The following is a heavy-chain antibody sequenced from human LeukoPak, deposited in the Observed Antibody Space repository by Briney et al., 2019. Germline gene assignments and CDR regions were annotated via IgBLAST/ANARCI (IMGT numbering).Heavy chain of an antibody. J-gene: IGHJ6*04. D-gene: IGHD3-10*01. CDR1: GYTFTNYA. V-gene: IGHV7-4-1*02. Sequence: PAASVKVSCKASGYTFTNYAMNWVRQAPGQGLEWMGWTNTNTGNPMYAQGFTGRFVFSLDTSVSTAYLQISSLKAEDTAIYYCARRSMVQHLDVWGKGTTVTVSS. CDR3: ARRSMVQHLDV. CDR2: TNTNTGNP.